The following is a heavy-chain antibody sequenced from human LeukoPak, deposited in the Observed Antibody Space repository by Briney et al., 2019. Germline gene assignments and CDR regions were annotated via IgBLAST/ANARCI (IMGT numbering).Heavy chain of an antibody. D-gene: IGHD3-22*01. Sequence: PGGSLRLSCAASGFTFTNAWMSWVRQAPGKGLEWVGRIKSKTDGETTDHAAPVKGRFTISRDDSKNTLYLQMNSLQTEDTAVYYCTKDMPNYYDNSVWGQGTLVTVSS. V-gene: IGHV3-15*01. CDR1: GFTFTNAW. J-gene: IGHJ4*02. CDR3: TKDMPNYYDNSV. CDR2: IKSKTDGETT.